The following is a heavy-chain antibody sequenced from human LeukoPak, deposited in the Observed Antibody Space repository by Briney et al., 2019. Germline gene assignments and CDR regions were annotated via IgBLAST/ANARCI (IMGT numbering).Heavy chain of an antibody. V-gene: IGHV1-69*13. CDR1: GGTFSSYA. CDR3: ARSWDIVVVVAATRGGYYYFYGMDV. D-gene: IGHD2-15*01. CDR2: IIPIFGTA. Sequence: SVKVSCKASGGTFSSYAISWVRQAPGQGLEWMGGIIPIFGTANYAQKFQGRVTITADESTSTAYMELSSLRSEDTAVYYCARSWDIVVVVAATRGGYYYFYGMDVWGQGTTVTVSS. J-gene: IGHJ6*02.